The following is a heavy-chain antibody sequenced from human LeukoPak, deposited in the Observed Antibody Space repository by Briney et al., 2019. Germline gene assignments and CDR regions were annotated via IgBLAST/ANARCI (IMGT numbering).Heavy chain of an antibody. D-gene: IGHD2-2*01. J-gene: IGHJ6*03. Sequence: PGGSLRLSCAASGFTFSSYSMNWVRQAPGKGLEWVSSISSSSSYIYYADSVKGRFTISRDNAKNSLYLQMNSLRAEDTAVYYCARDSSCSSTSCYEDYYYYMDVWGKGTTVTVSS. CDR3: ARDSSCSSTSCYEDYYYYMDV. V-gene: IGHV3-21*01. CDR2: ISSSSSYI. CDR1: GFTFSSYS.